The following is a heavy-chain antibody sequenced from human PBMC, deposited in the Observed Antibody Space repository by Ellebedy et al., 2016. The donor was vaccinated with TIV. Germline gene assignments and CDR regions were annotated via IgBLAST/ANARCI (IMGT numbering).Heavy chain of an antibody. V-gene: IGHV5-51*01. CDR1: GYSFTSYW. CDR3: ARDVSFDY. J-gene: IGHJ4*02. Sequence: GGSLRLXXKGSGYSFTSYWIGWVRQVPGKGLEWLGIIYPGDSDTRYNPSFQGQVTISADRSISTAYLQWSSLKASDTALYYCARDVSFDYWGQGTLVSVSS. CDR2: IYPGDSDT.